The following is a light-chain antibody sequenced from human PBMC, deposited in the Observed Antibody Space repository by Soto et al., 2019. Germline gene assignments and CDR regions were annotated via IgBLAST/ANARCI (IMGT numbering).Light chain of an antibody. J-gene: IGKJ4*01. CDR3: QHYGTSPLT. V-gene: IGKV3-20*01. CDR2: GAS. Sequence: ESVLTQSPGTLSLSPGERATISCRASQSVSSSYLAWYQQKPGQAPRLLIYGASSSATGIPDRFSGSGSGTDFTLNISRLEPEDLAVYYCQHYGTSPLTFGGGTKVEIK. CDR1: QSVSSSY.